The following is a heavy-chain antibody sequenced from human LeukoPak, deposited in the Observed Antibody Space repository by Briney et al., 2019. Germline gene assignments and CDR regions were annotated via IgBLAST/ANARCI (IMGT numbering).Heavy chain of an antibody. CDR3: ARGYCSGGSCYYFDY. CDR1: GGSISSYY. Sequence: SETLSLTCTVSGGSISSYYWSWIRHPPGKGLEWIGYIYYSVSTNYNPSLKSRVTISVDTSKNQFSLKLSSVTAADTAVYYCARGYCSGGSCYYFDYWGQGTLVTVSS. CDR2: IYYSVST. J-gene: IGHJ4*02. D-gene: IGHD2-15*01. V-gene: IGHV4-59*01.